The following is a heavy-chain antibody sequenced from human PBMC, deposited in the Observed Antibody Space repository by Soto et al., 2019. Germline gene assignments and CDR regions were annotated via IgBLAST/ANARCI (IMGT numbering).Heavy chain of an antibody. D-gene: IGHD4-4*01. J-gene: IGHJ5*02. CDR3: ARDRITVIDNWFDP. V-gene: IGHV3-30-3*01. CDR2: ISLDGSSK. CDR1: GFSFSNYT. Sequence: QVHLVESGGGVVQPGRSLRLSCSASGFSFSNYTMHWVRQAPGKGLEWVAVISLDGSSKYYAASVKGRFTISRDNSKSTLFLQMNSLRAGDTAVYYCARDRITVIDNWFDPWGQGTLVTVSS.